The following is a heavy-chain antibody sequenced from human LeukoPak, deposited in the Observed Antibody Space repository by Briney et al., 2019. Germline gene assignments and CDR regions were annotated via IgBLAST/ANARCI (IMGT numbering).Heavy chain of an antibody. CDR1: GGDFSTYT. CDR3: ARDHDSNVYYAQFAY. J-gene: IGHJ4*02. D-gene: IGHD3-22*01. Sequence: GASVKVSCKASGGDFSTYTINWVRQAPGQGLEWMGGIIPIFHTANYAHKFQGRVTITAGESARTAYMELSSLGSDDTAVYYCARDHDSNVYYAQFAYWGQGTLVTVSS. V-gene: IGHV1-69*13. CDR2: IIPIFHTA.